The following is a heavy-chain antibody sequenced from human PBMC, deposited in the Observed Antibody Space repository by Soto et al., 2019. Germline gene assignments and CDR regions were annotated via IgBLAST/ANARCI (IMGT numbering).Heavy chain of an antibody. CDR3: ARAGDYDFWSGYSNDAFDI. J-gene: IGHJ3*02. V-gene: IGHV4-59*01. CDR1: SGSMSGYY. Sequence: SETLSLTCTVSSGSMSGYYWNWIRQPPGKGLEWIGYIYYSGSTNYNPSLKSRVTISVDASKNQFSLKLSSVTAADTAVYYCARAGDYDFWSGYSNDAFDIWGQGTMVTVSS. D-gene: IGHD3-3*01. CDR2: IYYSGST.